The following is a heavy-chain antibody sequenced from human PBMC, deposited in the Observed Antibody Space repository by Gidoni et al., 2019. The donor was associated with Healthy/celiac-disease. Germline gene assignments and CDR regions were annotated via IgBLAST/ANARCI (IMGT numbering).Heavy chain of an antibody. D-gene: IGHD5-18*01. J-gene: IGHJ3*02. Sequence: QVQLVQSGAEVKKPGASVKVSCKASGYTFTSYYMHWVRQAPGQGLEWMGIINPSGGSTSYAQKFQGRVTMTRDTSTSTVYMELSSLRSEDTAVYYCARGSIQLWFGDDAFDIWGQGTMVTVSS. CDR2: INPSGGST. CDR3: ARGSIQLWFGDDAFDI. CDR1: GYTFTSYY. V-gene: IGHV1-46*01.